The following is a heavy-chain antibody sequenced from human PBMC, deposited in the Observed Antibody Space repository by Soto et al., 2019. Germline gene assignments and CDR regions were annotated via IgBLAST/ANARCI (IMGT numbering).Heavy chain of an antibody. D-gene: IGHD6-19*01. Sequence: GASVKVSCKASGYTFTSYGISWVRQAPGQGLEWMGWISAYNGNTNYAQKLQGRVTMTTDTSTSTAYMELRSLRSDDTAVYYCARVEGNIDSGWYDYYYHMDVWGKGTTVTVS. CDR3: ARVEGNIDSGWYDYYYHMDV. J-gene: IGHJ6*03. CDR2: ISAYNGNT. V-gene: IGHV1-18*01. CDR1: GYTFTSYG.